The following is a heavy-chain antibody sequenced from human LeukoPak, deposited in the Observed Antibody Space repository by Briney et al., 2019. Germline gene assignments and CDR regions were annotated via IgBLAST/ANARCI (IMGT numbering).Heavy chain of an antibody. V-gene: IGHV4-4*02. CDR3: AREYYYGSGSSNWFDP. CDR2: IYHSGST. D-gene: IGHD3-10*01. J-gene: IGHJ5*02. CDR1: GGSISSSNW. Sequence: PSETLSLTCAVSGGSISSSNWWSWVRQPPGKGLEWIGEIYHSGSTNYNPSLKSRVTISVDKSKNQFSLKLSSVTAADTAVYYCAREYYYGSGSSNWFDPWGQGTLVTVSS.